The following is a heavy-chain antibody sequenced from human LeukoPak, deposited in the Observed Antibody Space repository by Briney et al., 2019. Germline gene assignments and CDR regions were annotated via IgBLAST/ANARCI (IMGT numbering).Heavy chain of an antibody. V-gene: IGHV4-59*01. CDR2: TSDSGST. J-gene: IGHJ4*02. CDR1: GGSIIGYY. D-gene: IGHD1-1*01. CDR3: ARTTEWNDLDY. Sequence: PSETLSLTCTVSGGSIIGYYWSWIRQSPVKGLEWIGYTSDSGSTNYHPALKSRVTILVGRSRDQFSLKLTSMTAADTAVYYCARTTEWNDLDYWGQGTLVNVSS.